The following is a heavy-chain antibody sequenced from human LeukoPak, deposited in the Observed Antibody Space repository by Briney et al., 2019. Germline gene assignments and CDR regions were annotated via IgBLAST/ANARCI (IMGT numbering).Heavy chain of an antibody. CDR2: IYYSGST. Sequence: PSETLSLTCTVSGGSISSYYWSWIRQPPGKGLEWIGYIYYSGSTNYNPSLKSRVTISVDTSKNQFSPKLSSVTAADTAVYYCARGCSSGWYPIYYYYGMDVWGQGTTVTVSS. D-gene: IGHD6-19*01. CDR1: GGSISSYY. J-gene: IGHJ6*02. V-gene: IGHV4-59*01. CDR3: ARGCSSGWYPIYYYYGMDV.